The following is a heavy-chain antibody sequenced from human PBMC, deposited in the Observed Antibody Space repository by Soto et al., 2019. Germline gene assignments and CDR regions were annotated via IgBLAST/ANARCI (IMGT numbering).Heavy chain of an antibody. CDR1: GFTFDDFA. D-gene: IGHD3-3*01. V-gene: IGHV3-9*01. J-gene: IGHJ4*02. Sequence: EVHLVESGGGLVQPGRSLRLACAASGFTFDDFAMHWVRQVPGKGLEWVSSISWNSGNIVYADSVKGRFTISRDSAKNSLYLQMNSLRTEDTALYYCAKGAVPSIFGYFDYWGQGTLVTVSS. CDR3: AKGAVPSIFGYFDY. CDR2: ISWNSGNI.